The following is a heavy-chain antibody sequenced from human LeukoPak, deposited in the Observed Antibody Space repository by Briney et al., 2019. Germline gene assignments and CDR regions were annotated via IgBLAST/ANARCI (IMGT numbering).Heavy chain of an antibody. CDR2: VFPADSDT. CDR3: ARYDGGATADF. D-gene: IGHD1-26*01. Sequence: GGSLKISCKVSGYSLNNYWIAWVRQMPGKGLEWMGIVFPADSDTRYSPSFQGQVTISADKSINTAYLQWSSLKASDTATYYCARYDGGATADFWGQGTLVTVSS. CDR1: GYSLNNYW. J-gene: IGHJ4*02. V-gene: IGHV5-51*01.